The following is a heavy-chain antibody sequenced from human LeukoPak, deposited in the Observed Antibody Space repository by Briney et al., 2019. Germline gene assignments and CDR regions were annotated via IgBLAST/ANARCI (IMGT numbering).Heavy chain of an antibody. J-gene: IGHJ1*01. V-gene: IGHV1-69*13. Sequence: SVKVSCKASGYTFTSYGISWVRQAPGQGLEWMGGIIPIFRTANYAQKFQGRVTITADESTSTAYMELSSLRSEDTAVYYCARDADSAAREYFQHWGQGTLVTVSS. D-gene: IGHD6-6*01. CDR2: IIPIFRTA. CDR3: ARDADSAAREYFQH. CDR1: GYTFTSYG.